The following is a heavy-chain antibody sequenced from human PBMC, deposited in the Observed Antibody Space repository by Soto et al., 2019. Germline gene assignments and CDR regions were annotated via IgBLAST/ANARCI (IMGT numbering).Heavy chain of an antibody. V-gene: IGHV4-61*08. CDR2: IYYSGST. Sequence: SETLSLTCTVSGGSISSGDYYWSWIRQPPGKGLEWIGYIYYSGSTNYNPSLKSRVTISVDTSKNQFSLKLSSVTAADTAVYYCARLRYCSGGSCFDYWGQGTLVTVSS. CDR1: GGSISSGDYY. J-gene: IGHJ4*02. D-gene: IGHD2-15*01. CDR3: ARLRYCSGGSCFDY.